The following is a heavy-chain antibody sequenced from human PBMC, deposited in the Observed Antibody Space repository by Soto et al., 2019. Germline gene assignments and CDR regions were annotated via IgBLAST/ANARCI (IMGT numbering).Heavy chain of an antibody. D-gene: IGHD6-6*01. J-gene: IGHJ6*02. CDR2: ISESGAYT. CDR3: AKLAVRLSYSGLDL. V-gene: IGHV3-23*01. CDR1: QFSLRCSN. Sequence: GGSLRLSCTSSQFSLRCSNRYWGRHAPGKGLEWVTAISESGAYTNYADSVKGRFTTSIDDSKNTVYLEMNSLRGDDTARYFCAKLAVRLSYSGLDLWGQGTTVTVSS.